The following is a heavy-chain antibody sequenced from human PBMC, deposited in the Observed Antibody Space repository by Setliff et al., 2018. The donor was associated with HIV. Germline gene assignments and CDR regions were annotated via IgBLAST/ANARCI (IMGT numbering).Heavy chain of an antibody. D-gene: IGHD4-17*01. V-gene: IGHV4-39*07. CDR2: IYYSGNT. CDR1: GGSISSNSHY. CDR3: ARVQMAYAAFDV. J-gene: IGHJ3*01. Sequence: LSLTCTVSGGSISSNSHYWGWIRQPPGKGLEWIGSIYYSGNTYYNPSLKSRVTISVDTSKNQFSLKLSSVTAADTAVYYCARVQMAYAAFDVWGQGTMVTVSS.